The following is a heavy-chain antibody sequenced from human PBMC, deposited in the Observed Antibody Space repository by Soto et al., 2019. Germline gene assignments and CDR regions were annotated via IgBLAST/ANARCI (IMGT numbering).Heavy chain of an antibody. D-gene: IGHD1-26*01. V-gene: IGHV6-1*01. CDR2: TYYRSKWST. Sequence: LSLPCAISGDSVSSKSATWNWIRRSPSRGLEWLGRTYYRSKWSTDYAVSVNNRITINPDTSKNQFSLQLNSVTPEDTAMYYCTRALSGSYDSWGQGTLVTVSS. CDR3: TRALSGSYDS. CDR1: GDSVSSKSAT. J-gene: IGHJ5*01.